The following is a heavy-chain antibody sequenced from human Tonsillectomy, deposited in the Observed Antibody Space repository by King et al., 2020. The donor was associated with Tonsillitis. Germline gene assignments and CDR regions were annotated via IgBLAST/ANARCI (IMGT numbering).Heavy chain of an antibody. CDR1: GFTLSSYS. V-gene: IGHV3-30-3*01. D-gene: IGHD6-19*01. CDR2: ISYDGSNK. J-gene: IGHJ6*02. Sequence: HVQLVESGGGVVQPGRSLRLSCAASGFTLSSYSFHWVRQAPGKGLEWVAVISYDGSNKYYADSVKGRFTISRDNSKNTLYLQMNSLRAEDTAVYFCARDGRSGWFSQYYFGMDVWGQGTTVTVS. CDR3: ARDGRSGWFSQYYFGMDV.